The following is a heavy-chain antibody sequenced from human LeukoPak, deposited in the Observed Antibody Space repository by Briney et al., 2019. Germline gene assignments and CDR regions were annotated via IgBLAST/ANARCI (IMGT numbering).Heavy chain of an antibody. D-gene: IGHD1-26*01. CDR1: GGSFSGYY. CDR3: ARDELGVSY. J-gene: IGHJ4*02. CDR2: INHSGTT. V-gene: IGHV4-34*01. Sequence: PSETLSLTCAVYGGSFSGYYWNWIRQPPWKGLEWIGEINHSGTTNYNPSLKSRVTLSVDTSKNQFSLKLTSVTAADTAVYYCARDELGVSYWGQGTLVIVSS.